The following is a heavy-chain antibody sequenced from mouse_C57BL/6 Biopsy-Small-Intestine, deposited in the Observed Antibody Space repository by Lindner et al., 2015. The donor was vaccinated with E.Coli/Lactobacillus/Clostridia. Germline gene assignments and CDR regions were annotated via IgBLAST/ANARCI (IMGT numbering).Heavy chain of an antibody. V-gene: IGHV1-31*01. CDR3: ARDGSSYLTYWYFDV. D-gene: IGHD1-1*01. J-gene: IGHJ1*01. CDR1: GYSFTGYY. CDR2: IYPYNGLS. Sequence: VQLQESGPELVKPGASVKISCKASGYSFTGYYMNWVKQSHGNILDWIGYIYPYNGLSSYNQKFKGKATLTVDTSSSTAYMELHSLTSEDSAVYFCARDGSSYLTYWYFDVWGQGTTLTVSS.